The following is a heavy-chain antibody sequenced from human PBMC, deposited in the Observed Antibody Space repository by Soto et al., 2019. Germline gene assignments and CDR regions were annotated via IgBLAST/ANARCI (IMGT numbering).Heavy chain of an antibody. Sequence: SVKVSCKASGGTFSSYAISWVRQAPGQGLEWMGGIIPIFGTANYAQKFQGRVTITADESTSTAYMELSSLRSEDTAVYYCARSRIVTGTTDYYCYGMDVWGQGTTVTVSS. CDR2: IIPIFGTA. CDR1: GGTFSSYA. V-gene: IGHV1-69*13. D-gene: IGHD1-7*01. J-gene: IGHJ6*02. CDR3: ARSRIVTGTTDYYCYGMDV.